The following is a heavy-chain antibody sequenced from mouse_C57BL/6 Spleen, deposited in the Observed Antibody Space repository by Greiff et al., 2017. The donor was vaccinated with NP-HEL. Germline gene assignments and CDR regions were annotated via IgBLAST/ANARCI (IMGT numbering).Heavy chain of an antibody. J-gene: IGHJ3*01. Sequence: EVQLVESGGDLVKPGGSLKLSCAASGFTFSSYGMSWVRQTPDKRLEWVATISSGGRYTYYPDSVKGRFTISRDNAKNTLYLQMSSLKYEDTAMYYCSSIYYDDYGFAYWGQGTLVTVAA. D-gene: IGHD2-13*01. CDR2: ISSGGRYT. CDR3: SSIYYDDYGFAY. V-gene: IGHV5-6*01. CDR1: GFTFSSYG.